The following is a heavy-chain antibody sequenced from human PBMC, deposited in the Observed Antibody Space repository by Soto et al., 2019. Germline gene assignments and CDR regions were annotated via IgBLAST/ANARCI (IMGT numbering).Heavy chain of an antibody. CDR2: IYYSGST. CDR1: DGSISSYY. CDR3: AGSYGSGSYSDY. V-gene: IGHV4-59*08. J-gene: IGHJ4*02. D-gene: IGHD3-10*01. Sequence: SETLSLTCNVSDGSISSYYWSWIRQPPGKGLEWIGYIYYSGSTNYNPSLKSRVTISVDTSKNQFSLKLSSVTAADTAVYYCAGSYGSGSYSDYWGQGTLVTVSS.